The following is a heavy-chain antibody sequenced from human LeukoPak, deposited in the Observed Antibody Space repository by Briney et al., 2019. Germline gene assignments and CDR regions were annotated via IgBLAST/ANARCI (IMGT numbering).Heavy chain of an antibody. CDR1: GFTFSSYE. CDR3: AKDYAVGSIDY. J-gene: IGHJ4*02. D-gene: IGHD3-16*01. V-gene: IGHV3-48*03. CDR2: ISSSGSTI. Sequence: GGSLRLSCAASGFTFSSYEMNWVRQAPGKGLEWVSYISSSGSTIYYADSVKGRFTISRDNAKNSLYLQMNSLRAEDTALYYCAKDYAVGSIDYWGQGTLVTVSS.